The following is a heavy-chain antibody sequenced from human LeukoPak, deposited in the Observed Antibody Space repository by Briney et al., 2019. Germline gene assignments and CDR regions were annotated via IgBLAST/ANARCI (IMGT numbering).Heavy chain of an antibody. J-gene: IGHJ3*02. V-gene: IGHV4-30-2*01. CDR3: ARVRGTSYSSSSGAFDI. Sequence: PSETLSLTCTVSGGSISSGGYYWSWIRQPPGKGLEWIGYIYHSGSTYYNPSLKSRVTISVDRSKNQFSLKLSSVTAADTAVYYCARVRGTSYSSSSGAFDIWGQGTMVTVSS. CDR1: GGSISSGGYY. CDR2: IYHSGST. D-gene: IGHD6-6*01.